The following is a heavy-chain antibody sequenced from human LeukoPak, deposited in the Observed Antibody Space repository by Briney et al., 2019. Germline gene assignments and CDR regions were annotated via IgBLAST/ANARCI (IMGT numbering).Heavy chain of an antibody. CDR2: INQDGTEK. CDR3: AKVPSRSPRLVFLDAFDI. Sequence: GGSLRLSCAASGFTFSSYWMSWVRQAPGEGLEWVAKINQDGTEKAYVDSVRGRFTISRDNAKNSLFLQMNSLRAEDTAVYYCAKVPSRSPRLVFLDAFDIWGQGTMVTVSS. V-gene: IGHV3-7*03. CDR1: GFTFSSYW. D-gene: IGHD1-26*01. J-gene: IGHJ3*02.